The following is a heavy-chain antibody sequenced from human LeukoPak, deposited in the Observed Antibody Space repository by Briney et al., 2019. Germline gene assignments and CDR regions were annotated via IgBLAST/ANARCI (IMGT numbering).Heavy chain of an antibody. CDR1: GYIFTSYY. CDR2: INPNGDST. Sequence: ASVKVSCKASGYIFTSYYMHWVRQAPGQGLEWMGIINPNGDSTSYAQKFQGRVTMTKDTPTSTVYMELSSLRSEDTAVYYCARDRDSSGWTNWFDPWGQGTLVTVSS. J-gene: IGHJ5*02. CDR3: ARDRDSSGWTNWFDP. V-gene: IGHV1-46*01. D-gene: IGHD6-19*01.